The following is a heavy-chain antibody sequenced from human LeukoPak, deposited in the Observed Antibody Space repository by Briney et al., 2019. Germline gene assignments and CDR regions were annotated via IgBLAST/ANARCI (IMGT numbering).Heavy chain of an antibody. CDR1: GGSISSYY. J-gene: IGHJ4*02. V-gene: IGHV4-59*01. Sequence: PWETLSLTCTVSGGSISSYYWSWIRQPPGKGLEWVGYIYYSGSTNYNPSLMSRVTISVDTSKNQFSLKLSSVTAADTAVYYCARVFNHYDSSGYLDYWGQGTLVTVSS. D-gene: IGHD3-22*01. CDR2: IYYSGST. CDR3: ARVFNHYDSSGYLDY.